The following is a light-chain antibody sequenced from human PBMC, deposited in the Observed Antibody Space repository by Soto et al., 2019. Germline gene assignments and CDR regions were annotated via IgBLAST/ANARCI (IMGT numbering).Light chain of an antibody. V-gene: IGKV4-1*01. CDR3: QQYYSPVVT. CDR2: WAS. CDR1: QSDFYIGNNKNY. Sequence: DIVMTQSPEFLAVSLGERATINCKSSQSDFYIGNNKNYLAWYQQKPGQPPKLLLYWASIRDSGVPARFSGSGSGTDFTLTISNLQAEDVAVYYCQQYYSPVVTFGGGTRVGIK. J-gene: IGKJ4*01.